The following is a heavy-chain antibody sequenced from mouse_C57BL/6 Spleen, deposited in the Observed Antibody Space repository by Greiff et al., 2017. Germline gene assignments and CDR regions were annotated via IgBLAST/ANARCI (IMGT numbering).Heavy chain of an antibody. Sequence: QVQLQQPGAELVKPGASVKLSCKASGYTFTSYWMHWVKQRPGQGLEWIGMIHPNSGSTNYNEKFKSKATLTVDKSSSTAYMQLSSLTSEDSAVYYCARCHYGNSYWCFDVWGTGTPVTVSS. D-gene: IGHD2-1*01. CDR1: GYTFTSYW. V-gene: IGHV1-64*01. CDR2: IHPNSGST. J-gene: IGHJ1*03. CDR3: ARCHYGNSYWCFDV.